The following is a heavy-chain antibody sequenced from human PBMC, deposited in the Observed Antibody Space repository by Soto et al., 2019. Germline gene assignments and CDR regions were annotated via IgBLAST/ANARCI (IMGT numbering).Heavy chain of an antibody. CDR2: IFPRGIS. CDR3: ARRISARTYYFDY. CDR1: GGSITTVGYS. D-gene: IGHD6-6*01. Sequence: QLQLQESGSGLVKPSQTLSLTCAVSGGSITTVGYSWSWIRKPPGKGLEWIGYIFPRGISYSNPSLKGRVTMSVDGSKNRFSLRLSSVTAADTAVYYCARRISARTYYFDYWGQGTLVTVSS. V-gene: IGHV4-30-2*01. J-gene: IGHJ4*02.